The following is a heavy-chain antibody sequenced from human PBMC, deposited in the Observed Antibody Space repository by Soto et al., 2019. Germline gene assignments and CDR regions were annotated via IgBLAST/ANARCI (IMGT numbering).Heavy chain of an antibody. CDR3: AREVGGNSYTDAFDI. J-gene: IGHJ3*02. D-gene: IGHD1-26*01. CDR2: IYHSGST. Sequence: QVQLQESGPGLVKPSETLSLTCTVSGGSISSYYWSWIRQPPGKGLEWIGYIYHSGSTNYNPSLKSRVTISVDTSKNQFSLKLNSVTAPDTAVYYCAREVGGNSYTDAFDIWGQGIMVTVSS. CDR1: GGSISSYY. V-gene: IGHV4-59*01.